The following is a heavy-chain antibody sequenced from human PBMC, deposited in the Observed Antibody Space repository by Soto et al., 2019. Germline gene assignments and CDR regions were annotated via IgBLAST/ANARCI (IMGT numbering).Heavy chain of an antibody. J-gene: IGHJ4*02. CDR3: AREHNWNFAFDY. D-gene: IGHD1-7*01. CDR2: INAGNGNT. V-gene: IGHV1-3*01. CDR1: GYTFTSYA. Sequence: GPVKVSCKASGYTFTSYAMHWVRQAPGQRLEWMGWINAGNGNTKYSQKFQGRVTITRDTSASTAYMELSSLRSEDTAVYYCAREHNWNFAFDYWGQGTLVTVSS.